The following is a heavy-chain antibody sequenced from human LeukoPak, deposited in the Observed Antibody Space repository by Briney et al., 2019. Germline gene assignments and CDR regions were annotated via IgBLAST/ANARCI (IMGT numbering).Heavy chain of an antibody. CDR1: GGSISSGDYY. Sequence: PSQTLSLTCTVSGGSISSGDYYWSWIRQPPGKGLEWIGYIYYSGSTYYNPSLKSRVAISVDTSKNQFSLKLSSVTAADTAVYYRARDESSGSGSYDYWGQGTLVTVSS. V-gene: IGHV4-30-4*01. CDR2: IYYSGST. CDR3: ARDESSGSGSYDY. J-gene: IGHJ4*02. D-gene: IGHD3-10*01.